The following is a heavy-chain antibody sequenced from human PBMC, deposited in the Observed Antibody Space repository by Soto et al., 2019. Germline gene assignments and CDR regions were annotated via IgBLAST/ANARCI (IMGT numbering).Heavy chain of an antibody. V-gene: IGHV4-59*01. D-gene: IGHD6-13*01. J-gene: IGHJ6*02. CDR2: IYYSGST. CDR1: GGSISSYY. CDR3: ATETPPFVSRIAAAGIYYYYGMDV. Sequence: PSETLSLTCTVSGGSISSYYWSWIRQPPGKGLERIGHIYYSGSTNYNPSLKSRVTISVDTSKNQFSLKLSSVTAADTAVYYCATETPPFVSRIAAAGIYYYYGMDVWGQGTTVTVSS.